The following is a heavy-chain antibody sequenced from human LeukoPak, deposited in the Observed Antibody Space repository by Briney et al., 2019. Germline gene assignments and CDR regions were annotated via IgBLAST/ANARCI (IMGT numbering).Heavy chain of an antibody. Sequence: GRSLRLSCAASGFTFSSYGMHWVRQAPGKGLEWVAVISYDGSNKYYADSVKGRFTISRDNSKNTLYLQMNSLRAEDTAVYYWAESRGNWNYGFYFDSWGQGTLVTVSS. J-gene: IGHJ4*02. D-gene: IGHD1-7*01. CDR1: GFTFSSYG. V-gene: IGHV3-30*03. CDR3: AESRGNWNYGFYFDS. CDR2: ISYDGSNK.